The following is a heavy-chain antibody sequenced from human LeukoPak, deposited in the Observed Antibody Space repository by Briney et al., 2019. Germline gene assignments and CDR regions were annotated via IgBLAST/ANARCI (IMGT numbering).Heavy chain of an antibody. V-gene: IGHV2-5*02. CDR2: IYWDDDK. D-gene: IGHD4-11*01. Sequence: SGPALVKPTQTLTLTCTFSGFSLGTRGVGVGWVRQPPGKALEWLALIYWDDDKRYNSSLKSRLTITKDTSKNQVVLTMTNVDPVDTATYYCVHRRIYSPFDYWGQGALVTVSS. CDR3: VHRRIYSPFDY. CDR1: GFSLGTRGVG. J-gene: IGHJ4*02.